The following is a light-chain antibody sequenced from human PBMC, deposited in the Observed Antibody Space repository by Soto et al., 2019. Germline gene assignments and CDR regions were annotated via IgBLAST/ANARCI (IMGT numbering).Light chain of an antibody. J-gene: IGKJ1*01. CDR2: ATS. Sequence: DIQLTQSPSSLSASVGDRVTISCRASQSISSYLNWYQQKPGKAPKLLIYATSSLQSGVPSRFSGSGSGTDFTLTISSLQPEDFATYYCQQTRTFGQGTKVEIK. CDR3: QQTRT. CDR1: QSISSY. V-gene: IGKV1-39*01.